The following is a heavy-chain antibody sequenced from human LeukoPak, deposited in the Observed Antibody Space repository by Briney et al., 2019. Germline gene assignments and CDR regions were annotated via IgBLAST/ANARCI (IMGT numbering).Heavy chain of an antibody. Sequence: SSETLSLTCAVYGGSFSGYYWSWIRQPPGKGLEWIGEINHSGSTNYNPSLKSRVTISVDTSKNQFSLKLSSVTAADTAVYYCARGGGLDYWGQGTLVTVSS. CDR2: INHSGST. V-gene: IGHV4-34*01. CDR1: GGSFSGYY. CDR3: ARGGGLDY. J-gene: IGHJ4*02.